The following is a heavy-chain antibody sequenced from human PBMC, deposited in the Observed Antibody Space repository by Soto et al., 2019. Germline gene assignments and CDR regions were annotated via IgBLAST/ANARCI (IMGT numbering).Heavy chain of an antibody. CDR2: ISGSGGNT. CDR1: GFTFSTYA. Sequence: GGSLRLSCAASGFTFSTYAMSWVRQAPGKGLEWVSAISGSGGNTYYADSVKGRFTISRDNSKNTLYLQMNSLRAEDTAVYYCAKDRVSGLYYYYYGMDVWGQGTTVTVSS. J-gene: IGHJ6*02. D-gene: IGHD6-19*01. V-gene: IGHV3-23*01. CDR3: AKDRVSGLYYYYYGMDV.